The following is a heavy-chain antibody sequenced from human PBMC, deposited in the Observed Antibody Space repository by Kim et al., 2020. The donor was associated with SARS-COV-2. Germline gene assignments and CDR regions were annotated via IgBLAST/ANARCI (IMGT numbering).Heavy chain of an antibody. CDR1: GDSISTGNW. CDR2: IYHSGNT. Sequence: SETLSLTCAVSGDSISTGNWWSWVRQTPRKGLEWIGEIYHSGNTNYNPSLKSRVSISVDKSKNQFSLKLSSVTAADTAVYYCARLRTDTGSYFRVDYWG. CDR3: ARLRTDTGSYFRVDY. J-gene: IGHJ4*01. D-gene: IGHD1-26*01. V-gene: IGHV4-4*02.